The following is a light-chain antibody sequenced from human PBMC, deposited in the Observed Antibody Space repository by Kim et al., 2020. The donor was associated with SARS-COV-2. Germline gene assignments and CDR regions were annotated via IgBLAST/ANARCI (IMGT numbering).Light chain of an antibody. Sequence: LSLAPGERATLSCRASQSVSSSLAWYQQKPGHAPRLLIYDASNRATGIPARFSGSGSGTDFTLTISSLEPEDFAVYYCQQRSNLWTFGQGTKLEI. CDR1: QSVSSS. CDR3: QQRSNLWT. CDR2: DAS. V-gene: IGKV3-11*01. J-gene: IGKJ2*02.